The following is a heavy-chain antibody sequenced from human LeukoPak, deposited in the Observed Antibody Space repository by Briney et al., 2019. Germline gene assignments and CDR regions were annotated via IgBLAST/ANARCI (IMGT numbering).Heavy chain of an antibody. CDR1: GFTFSSYE. D-gene: IGHD6-13*01. V-gene: IGHV3-48*03. CDR2: ISSGARTI. J-gene: IGHJ4*02. Sequence: PGGSLRLSCSASGFTFSSYEMNWVRQAPGKGLEWVSSISSGARTIYYTDSVKGRFTISRDNAKNSLYRQMNSLRVGDTAVYYCARVGALSSSWLLYWGQGTLVTVSS. CDR3: ARVGALSSSWLLY.